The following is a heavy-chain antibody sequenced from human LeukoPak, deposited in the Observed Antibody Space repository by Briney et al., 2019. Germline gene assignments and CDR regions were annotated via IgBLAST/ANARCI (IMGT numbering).Heavy chain of an antibody. CDR2: IIPIFGIA. CDR3: ARDRATRDGYNQAFYGMDV. D-gene: IGHD5-24*01. Sequence: GSSVKVSCKASGGTFISYAISWVRQAPGQGLEWMGGIIPIFGIANYAQKFQGRVTITADKSTSTAYMELSSLRSEDTAVYYCARDRATRDGYNQAFYGMDVWAKGPRSPSP. V-gene: IGHV1-69*17. CDR1: GGTFISYA. J-gene: IGHJ6*02.